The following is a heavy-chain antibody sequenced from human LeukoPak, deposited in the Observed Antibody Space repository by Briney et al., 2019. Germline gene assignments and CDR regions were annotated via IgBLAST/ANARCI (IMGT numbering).Heavy chain of an antibody. D-gene: IGHD5-18*01. V-gene: IGHV4-39*01. J-gene: IGHJ4*02. CDR2: IYYSGST. Sequence: SETLSLTCTVSGGSISSSSYYWGWIRQPPGKGLEWIGSIYYSGSTYYNPSLKSRVTISVDTSKNQFSLKLSSVTAADTAVYYCASPRGFSYGYFDNWGQGTLVTVSS. CDR1: GGSISSSSYY. CDR3: ASPRGFSYGYFDN.